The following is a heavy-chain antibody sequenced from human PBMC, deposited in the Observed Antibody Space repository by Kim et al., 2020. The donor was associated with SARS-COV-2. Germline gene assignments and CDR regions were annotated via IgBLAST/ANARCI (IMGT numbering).Heavy chain of an antibody. CDR3: ASLYSSSWWPKDAFDI. J-gene: IGHJ3*02. CDR1: GGSISSSSYY. Sequence: SETLSLTCTVSGGSISSSSYYWGWIRQPPGKGLEWIGSIYYSGSTYYNPSLKSRVTISVDTSKNQFSLKLSSVTAADTAVYYCASLYSSSWWPKDAFDIWGQGTMVTVSS. D-gene: IGHD6-13*01. CDR2: IYYSGST. V-gene: IGHV4-39*01.